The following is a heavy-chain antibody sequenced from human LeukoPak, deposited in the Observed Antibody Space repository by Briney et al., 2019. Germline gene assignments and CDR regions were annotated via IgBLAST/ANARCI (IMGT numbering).Heavy chain of an antibody. CDR2: INAGNGNT. D-gene: IGHD3-10*01. Sequence: ASVKVSCKASGYTVTSYAMHWVRQAPGQRLEWMGWINAGNGNTKYSQKFQGRVTITRDTSASTAYMELSSLRSEDTAVYYCASKGRLLWFGESSGPFDYWGQGTLVTVSS. V-gene: IGHV1-3*01. CDR1: GYTVTSYA. CDR3: ASKGRLLWFGESSGPFDY. J-gene: IGHJ4*02.